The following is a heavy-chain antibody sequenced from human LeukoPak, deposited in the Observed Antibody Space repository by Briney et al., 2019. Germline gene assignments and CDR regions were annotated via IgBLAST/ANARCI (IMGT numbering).Heavy chain of an antibody. CDR3: AAGRDWFDP. J-gene: IGHJ5*02. Sequence: SETLSLTCAVYGGSFSGYSWSWIRQPPGKGLEWIGYIYHSGSTYYNPSLKSRVTISVDRSKNQFSLKLSSVTAADTAVYYCAAGRDWFDPWGQGTLVTVSS. CDR2: IYHSGST. V-gene: IGHV4-30-2*01. D-gene: IGHD1-26*01. CDR1: GGSFSGYS.